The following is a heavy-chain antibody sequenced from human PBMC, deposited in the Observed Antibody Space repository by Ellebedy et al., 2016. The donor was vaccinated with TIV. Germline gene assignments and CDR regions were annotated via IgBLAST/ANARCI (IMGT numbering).Heavy chain of an antibody. CDR3: AKDKGSGWYGLFDY. CDR2: ISWNSGSI. V-gene: IGHV3-9*01. J-gene: IGHJ4*02. CDR1: GFTFDDYA. D-gene: IGHD6-19*01. Sequence: SLKISXAASGFTFDDYAMHWVRKAPGKGLEWVSGISWNSGSIGYADSVKGRFTISRDNAKNSLYLQMNSLRAEDTALYYCAKDKGSGWYGLFDYWGQGTLVTVSS.